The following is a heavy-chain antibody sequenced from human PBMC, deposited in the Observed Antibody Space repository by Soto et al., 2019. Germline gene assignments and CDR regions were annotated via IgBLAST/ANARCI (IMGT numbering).Heavy chain of an antibody. D-gene: IGHD6-19*01. CDR3: AREFIAVAGYFDY. CDR1: GFTVSSNY. Sequence: PGASLRLSCAASGFTVSSNYMIWVRQAPVNPLKYDSAIYSGGSTYYADSVKGTFTTTSDNSKNKLYIQIKNQRAEDTAVYYCAREFIAVAGYFDYWGQGP. CDR2: IYSGGST. V-gene: IGHV3-66*01. J-gene: IGHJ4*02.